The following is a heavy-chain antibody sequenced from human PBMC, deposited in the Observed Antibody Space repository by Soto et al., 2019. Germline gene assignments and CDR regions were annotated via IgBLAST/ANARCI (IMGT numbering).Heavy chain of an antibody. CDR3: ARNILTGYYPYFDN. CDR2: IWYDGSKK. D-gene: IGHD3-9*01. CDR1: GFTFRGCA. Sequence: GGSLRLSCAASGFTFRGCAMHWVRQAPGKGLEWVAVIWYDGSKKYYADSVKGRFTISRDNSQNTLYLQMNSLRAEDTAVHYCARNILTGYYPYFDNWGQGTLVTVSS. J-gene: IGHJ4*02. V-gene: IGHV3-33*08.